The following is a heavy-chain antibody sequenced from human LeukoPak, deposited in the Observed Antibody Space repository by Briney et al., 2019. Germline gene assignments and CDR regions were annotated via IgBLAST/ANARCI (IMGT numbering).Heavy chain of an antibody. D-gene: IGHD2-2*01. CDR1: GGSISSYY. CDR2: IYYSGST. V-gene: IGHV4-59*01. Sequence: PSETLSLTCTVSGGSISSYYWSWIRQPPGKGLEWLGYIYYSGSTNYNPSLKSRVTISVDTSKNQFSLKLSSVTAADTAVYYCARIVPAAMLVPSYYYYGMDVWGQGTTATVSS. CDR3: ARIVPAAMLVPSYYYYGMDV. J-gene: IGHJ6*02.